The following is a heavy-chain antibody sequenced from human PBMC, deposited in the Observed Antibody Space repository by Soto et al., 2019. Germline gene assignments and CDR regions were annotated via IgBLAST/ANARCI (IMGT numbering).Heavy chain of an antibody. CDR2: INGSGGST. CDR3: AKFRWYSSGWGYFDD. CDR1: GFGFSNYD. D-gene: IGHD6-19*01. J-gene: IGHJ4*02. V-gene: IGHV3-23*01. Sequence: XGFLRRSGGASGFGFSNYDMNWVAQAPGKGLEWVSGINGSGGSTYYADSVKGRFTISRDNSKNTLYLQMNSLRADDTAVYYCAKFRWYSSGWGYFDDWGRGTMVTVSS.